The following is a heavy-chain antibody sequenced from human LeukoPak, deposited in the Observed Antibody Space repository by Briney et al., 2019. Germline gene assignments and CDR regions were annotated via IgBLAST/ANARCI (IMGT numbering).Heavy chain of an antibody. CDR1: GGSISSSSYY. V-gene: IGHV4-39*01. CDR2: IYYSGST. Sequence: KASETLSLTCTVSGGSISSSSYYWGWIRQPPGKGLEWIGSIYYSGSTFYNPSLKSRVTIPLDTSKNQFSLRLTSVTAADTAVYYCARHAHSSIAANIDYWGQGTQVTVSS. CDR3: ARHAHSSIAANIDY. J-gene: IGHJ4*02. D-gene: IGHD6-6*01.